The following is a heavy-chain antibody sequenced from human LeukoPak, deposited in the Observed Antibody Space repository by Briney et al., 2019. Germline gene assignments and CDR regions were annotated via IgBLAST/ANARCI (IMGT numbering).Heavy chain of an antibody. D-gene: IGHD6-19*01. V-gene: IGHV1-2*02. J-gene: IGHJ1*01. Sequence: GASVKVSCKASGYTFTGCYIHWVRQAPGQGLEWMGWINPNSGVTNYAQNFQGRVTMTRDTSISTAYMELSRLTSDDTAVYYCARREAVPVEYLQYWGQGTLVTVSS. CDR1: GYTFTGCY. CDR2: INPNSGVT. CDR3: ARREAVPVEYLQY.